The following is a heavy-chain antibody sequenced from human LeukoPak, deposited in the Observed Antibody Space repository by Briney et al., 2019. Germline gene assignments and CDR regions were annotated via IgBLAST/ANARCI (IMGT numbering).Heavy chain of an antibody. CDR2: ISASGGSS. V-gene: IGHV3-23*01. CDR1: GFTFSSYA. Sequence: GGSLRLSCAASGFTFSSYAMSWVRQAPGKGLEWVLGISASGGSSYYADSVKGRFTISRDNSKNTLYLQMDSLRAEDTAVYYCVKLRGIYLDFDSWGQGTLVTVSS. J-gene: IGHJ4*02. CDR3: VKLRGIYLDFDS. D-gene: IGHD1-26*01.